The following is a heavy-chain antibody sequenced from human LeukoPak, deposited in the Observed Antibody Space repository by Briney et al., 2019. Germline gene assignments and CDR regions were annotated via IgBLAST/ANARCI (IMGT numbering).Heavy chain of an antibody. CDR3: AKDQGIAARWGITYCSGGSCYLYEYYFDY. V-gene: IGHV1-8*01. CDR1: GYTFTSYD. Sequence: ASVKVSCKASGYTFTSYDINWVRQATGQGLEWMGWMNPNSGNTGYAQKFQGRVAMTRNTSISTAYMELSSLRSEDTAVYYCAKDQGIAARWGITYCSGGSCYLYEYYFDYWGQGTLVTVSS. J-gene: IGHJ4*02. D-gene: IGHD2-15*01. CDR2: MNPNSGNT.